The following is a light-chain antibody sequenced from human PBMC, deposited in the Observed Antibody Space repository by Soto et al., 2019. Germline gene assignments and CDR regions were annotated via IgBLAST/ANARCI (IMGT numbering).Light chain of an antibody. CDR2: DVS. Sequence: QSALTQPASVSGSPGQSITITCTGTSSDVGGYNYVSWFQQHPGKAPKLMIYDVSNRPSGVPYRFSGSKSGNTASLTISGLQAEDEADYYCSSYAGNRHFYVFGTGTKVTVL. CDR1: SSDVGGYNY. V-gene: IGLV2-14*03. CDR3: SSYAGNRHFYV. J-gene: IGLJ1*01.